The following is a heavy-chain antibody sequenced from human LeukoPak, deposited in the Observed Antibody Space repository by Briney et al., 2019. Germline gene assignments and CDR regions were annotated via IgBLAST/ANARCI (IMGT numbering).Heavy chain of an antibody. CDR1: GFTFNDYA. CDR2: IGGDGGET. J-gene: IGHJ4*02. V-gene: IGHV3-43*02. D-gene: IGHD3-10*01. Sequence: GGSLRLSCAASGFTFNDYAIHWVRQAPGKGLEWVSLIGGDGGETYYADSVKGRFTISRGNSKASVYLQMNSLTTEDTALYYCAKGLRSGTFYNTFDSWGQGTLVTVSS. CDR3: AKGLRSGTFYNTFDS.